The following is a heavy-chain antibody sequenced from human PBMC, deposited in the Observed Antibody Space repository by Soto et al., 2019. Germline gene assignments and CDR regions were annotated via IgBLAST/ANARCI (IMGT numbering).Heavy chain of an antibody. D-gene: IGHD2-15*01. J-gene: IGHJ5*02. Sequence: LSLTCTVSDGSISSYYWSWIRQPPGKGLEWIGYIYYSGSTNYNPSLKSRVTISVDTSKNQFSLKLSSVTAADTAVYYCARRVYCSGGSCYSQGWFDPWGQGTLVTVSS. CDR2: IYYSGST. CDR1: DGSISSYY. CDR3: ARRVYCSGGSCYSQGWFDP. V-gene: IGHV4-59*01.